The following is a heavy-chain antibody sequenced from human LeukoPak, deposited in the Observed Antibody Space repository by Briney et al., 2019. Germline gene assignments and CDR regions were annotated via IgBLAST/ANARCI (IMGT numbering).Heavy chain of an antibody. V-gene: IGHV1-18*01. CDR2: ISAYNGNT. D-gene: IGHD3-10*01. Sequence: GASVKVSCKASGYTFTSYGISWVRRAPGQGLEWMGWISAYNGNTNYAQKLQGRVTMTTDTSTSTVYMELSSLRSEDTAVYYCASDLICEDYDVSGWNMPLKEGEGVIDYWGQGTLVTVSS. CDR3: ASDLICEDYDVSGWNMPLKEGEGVIDY. J-gene: IGHJ4*02. CDR1: GYTFTSYG.